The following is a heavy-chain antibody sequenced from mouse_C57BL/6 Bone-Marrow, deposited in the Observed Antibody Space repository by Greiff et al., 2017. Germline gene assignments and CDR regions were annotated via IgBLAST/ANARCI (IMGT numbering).Heavy chain of an antibody. CDR1: GYTFTSYG. D-gene: IGHD2-2*01. V-gene: IGHV1-58*01. Sequence: EVQLQESGAELVRPGSSVKMSCKTSGYTFTSYGINWVKQRPGQGPEWIGYIYIGNGYNEYNEKFKGKATLSSDTSSRTAYMQLSSLTSEDSAIYFCAREGWFYFDYWGQGTTLTVSS. CDR3: AREGWFYFDY. CDR2: IYIGNGYN. J-gene: IGHJ2*01.